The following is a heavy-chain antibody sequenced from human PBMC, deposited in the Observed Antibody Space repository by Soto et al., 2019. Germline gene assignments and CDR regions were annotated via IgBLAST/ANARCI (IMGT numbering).Heavy chain of an antibody. D-gene: IGHD1-1*01. CDR2: ISWDGDSA. Sequence: GSLIPAGTASGFTFDDYTMHWVRQTPGKGLEWVSLISWDGDSAYYADSVRVRFTISRDNSKNSLFLQMNNVRAEDDALYFCAKGTRGNSPELDFWGQGTLVTVYS. V-gene: IGHV3-43*01. CDR1: GFTFDDYT. J-gene: IGHJ4*02. CDR3: AKGTRGNSPELDF.